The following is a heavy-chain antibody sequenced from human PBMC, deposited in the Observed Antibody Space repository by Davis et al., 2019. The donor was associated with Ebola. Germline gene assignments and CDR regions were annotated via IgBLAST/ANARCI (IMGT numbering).Heavy chain of an antibody. CDR1: GDSVSINSAG. CDR3: VRGWGRSGGFDY. V-gene: IGHV6-1*01. Sequence: PSETLSLTCDISGDSVSINSAGWNWIRQSPSRGLEWLGRTYYTSKWHNDYGESVKSRITINPDTSKNQLSLQLNTVTPEDTAVYYWVRGWGRSGGFDYWGQGALVTVSS. D-gene: IGHD3-10*01. J-gene: IGHJ4*02. CDR2: TYYTSKWHN.